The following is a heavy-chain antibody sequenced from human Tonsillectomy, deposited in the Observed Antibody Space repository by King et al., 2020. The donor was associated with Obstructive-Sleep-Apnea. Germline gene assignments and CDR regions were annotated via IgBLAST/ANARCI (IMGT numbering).Heavy chain of an antibody. Sequence: VQLVESGGGLVQPGGSLRLSCAASGFTFSSYWMSWVRQAPGKGLEWVANIKQDGSEKYYVDSVTGRYTISRDNAKNSLYLQMNSLRAEDTAVYYCAGLSMIRGVIGYWGQGTLVTVSS. CDR1: GFTFSSYW. CDR2: IKQDGSEK. V-gene: IGHV3-7*03. D-gene: IGHD3-10*01. CDR3: AGLSMIRGVIGY. J-gene: IGHJ4*02.